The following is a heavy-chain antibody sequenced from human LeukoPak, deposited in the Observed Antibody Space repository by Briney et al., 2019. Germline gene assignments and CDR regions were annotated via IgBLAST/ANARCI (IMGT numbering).Heavy chain of an antibody. CDR1: GGSISSSSYY. D-gene: IGHD3-16*01. CDR3: ARGRAIGRGKWFDP. Sequence: PSETLSLTCTVSGGSISSSSYYWGWIRQPPGKGLEWIGSIYYSGSTYYNPSLKSRVTISVDTSKNQFSLKLSSVTAADTAVYYCARGRAIGRGKWFDPWGQGTLVTVSS. J-gene: IGHJ5*02. CDR2: IYYSGST. V-gene: IGHV4-39*07.